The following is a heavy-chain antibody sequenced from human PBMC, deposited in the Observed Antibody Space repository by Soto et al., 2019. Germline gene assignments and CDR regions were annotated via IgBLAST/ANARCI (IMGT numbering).Heavy chain of an antibody. CDR1: GGSISSGDYY. CDR3: ARHSNIAARLEDWFDP. Sequence: SETLSLTCTVSGGSISSGDYYWSWIRQPPGKGLEWIGYIYYSGSTYYNPSLKSRVTISVDTSKNQFSLKLSSVTAADTAVYYCARHSNIAARLEDWFDPWGQGTLVTVSS. D-gene: IGHD6-6*01. V-gene: IGHV4-30-4*01. J-gene: IGHJ5*02. CDR2: IYYSGST.